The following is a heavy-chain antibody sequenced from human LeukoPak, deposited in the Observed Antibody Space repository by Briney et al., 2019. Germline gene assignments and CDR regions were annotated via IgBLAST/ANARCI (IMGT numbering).Heavy chain of an antibody. CDR1: GFSFDTYA. D-gene: IGHD3-10*01. Sequence: GGSLRLSCAASGFSFDTYAMHWVRQAPGQGLEWVALIWHDGSHKFYSNSVRGQFTNSRDNSKNTVYLQMNNLRPDDTAVYYCASEIFGSGSYPDFWGQGTLVTVSS. V-gene: IGHV3-33*01. CDR3: ASEIFGSGSYPDF. CDR2: IWHDGSHK. J-gene: IGHJ4*02.